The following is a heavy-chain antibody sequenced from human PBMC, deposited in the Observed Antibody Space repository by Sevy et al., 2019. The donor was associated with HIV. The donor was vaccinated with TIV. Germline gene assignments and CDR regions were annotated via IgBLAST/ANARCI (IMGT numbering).Heavy chain of an antibody. D-gene: IGHD3-3*01. Sequence: GGSLRLSCAASGFTFSSYAMSWVRQAPGKGLEWVSAISGSGGSTYYADSVQGRFTISRDNSKNTLYLQMNSLIAEDTAVYYCAKDLVLRFLEWLSGGFDYWGQGTLVTVSS. CDR3: AKDLVLRFLEWLSGGFDY. CDR1: GFTFSSYA. CDR2: ISGSGGST. J-gene: IGHJ4*02. V-gene: IGHV3-23*01.